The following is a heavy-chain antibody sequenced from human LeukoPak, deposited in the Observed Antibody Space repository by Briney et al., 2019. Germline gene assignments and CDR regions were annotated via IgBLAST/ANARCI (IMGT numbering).Heavy chain of an antibody. CDR1: GFTFSSYS. CDR2: ISGTGSHI. Sequence: GESLKISCAASGFTFSSYSMNWVRQAPGKGLEWVSFISGTGSHIYYADSVKGRFTISRDNAKNALFLQLNSLGTEDTAVYYCARDLANDAFYDFWSGPNWGQGTLVTVSS. CDR3: ARDLANDAFYDFWSGPN. D-gene: IGHD3-3*01. J-gene: IGHJ4*02. V-gene: IGHV3-21*01.